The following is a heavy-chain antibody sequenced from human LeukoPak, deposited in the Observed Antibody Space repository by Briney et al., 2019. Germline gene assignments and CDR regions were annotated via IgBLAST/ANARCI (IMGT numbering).Heavy chain of an antibody. J-gene: IGHJ3*02. D-gene: IGHD3-3*01. CDR2: IYESGNT. Sequence: SETLSLTCTVSDYSIRNGYFGGGIRQPPGEGLEWIGIIYESGNTHYNPSLKSRVTLSVDPSKNPFSLRLNSVPAADTAVYYCARIVTIFGGAFDIWGQGTMLTVSS. CDR3: ARIVTIFGGAFDI. V-gene: IGHV4-38-2*02. CDR1: DYSIRNGYF.